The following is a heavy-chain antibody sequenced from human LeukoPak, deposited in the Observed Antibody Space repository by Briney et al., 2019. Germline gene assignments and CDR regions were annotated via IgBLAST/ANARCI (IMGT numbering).Heavy chain of an antibody. J-gene: IGHJ4*02. V-gene: IGHV1-3*01. D-gene: IGHD6-13*01. CDR3: ARGGVGFRIAAAISSGY. CDR2: INAGNGNT. CDR1: GYTFTSYA. Sequence: ASVKVSCKASGYTFTSYAMHWVRQAPGQRLEWMGWINAGNGNTKYSQKFQGRVTMTRNTSISTAYMELSSLRSEDTAVYYCARGGVGFRIAAAISSGYWGQGTLVTVSS.